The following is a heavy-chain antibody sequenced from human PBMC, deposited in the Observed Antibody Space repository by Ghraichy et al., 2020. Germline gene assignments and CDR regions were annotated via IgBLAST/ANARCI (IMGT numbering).Heavy chain of an antibody. CDR1: GFTFSSYW. CDR2: IKQDGSEK. Sequence: WGSLRLSCAASGFTFSSYWMSWVRQAPGKGLEWVANIKQDGSEKYYVDSVKGRFTISRDNAKNSLYLQMNSLRAEDTAVYYCARDQSLGITGTTRYYYYGMDVWGQGTTVTVSS. J-gene: IGHJ6*02. D-gene: IGHD1-20*01. CDR3: ARDQSLGITGTTRYYYYGMDV. V-gene: IGHV3-7*03.